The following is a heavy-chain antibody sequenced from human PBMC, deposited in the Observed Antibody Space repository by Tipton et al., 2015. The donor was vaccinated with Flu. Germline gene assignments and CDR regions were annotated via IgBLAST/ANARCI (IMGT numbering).Heavy chain of an antibody. D-gene: IGHD5-18*01. CDR3: AGGLSGSGMDTTMPLDTTYYYFGIDV. Sequence: TLSLTCTVSGGSISSGSFYWTWLRQPAGKGLEWIGRMYVSGSTSYNTSLKSRVTMSVDTPKNQFSLKLTSVTAADTIVYYCAGGLSGSGMDTTMPLDTTYYYFGIDVWSQGTTVSVS. V-gene: IGHV4-61*02. J-gene: IGHJ6*02. CDR2: MYVSGST. CDR1: GGSISSGSFY.